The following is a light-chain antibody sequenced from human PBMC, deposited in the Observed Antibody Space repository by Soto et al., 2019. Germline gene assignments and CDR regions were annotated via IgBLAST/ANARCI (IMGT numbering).Light chain of an antibody. CDR2: DAS. J-gene: IGKJ5*01. CDR1: QGGSSY. Sequence: EIVLTQSPATLSLSPGERATLSCRASQGGSSYLAWYQHKPGQAPRLLIYDASNRATGIPARFSGSGPGTDFTLTISSLEPEDFAVYYCQQRSNWQITFGQGTRLEIK. V-gene: IGKV3D-11*01. CDR3: QQRSNWQIT.